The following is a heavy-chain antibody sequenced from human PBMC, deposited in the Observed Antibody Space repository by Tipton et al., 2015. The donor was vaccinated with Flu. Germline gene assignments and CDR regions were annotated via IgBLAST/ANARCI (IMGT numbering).Heavy chain of an antibody. CDR1: GGSITNYY. J-gene: IGHJ4*02. D-gene: IGHD1-1*01. CDR2: IYYTGTT. V-gene: IGHV4-59*08. CDR3: ARHIYAQLGPPYFDF. Sequence: TLSLTCTVSGGSITNYYWSWIRQTPGKGLEWIGYIYYTGTTNYNPSLKSRVTISVDTSRIQLYLKMSSLTAADTAVYYCARHIYAQLGPPYFDFWGQGTLVTVSS.